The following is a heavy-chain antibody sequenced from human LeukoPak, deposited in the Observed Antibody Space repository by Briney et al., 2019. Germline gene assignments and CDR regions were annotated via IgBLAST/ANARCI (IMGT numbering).Heavy chain of an antibody. CDR3: ARGRASED. J-gene: IGHJ4*02. D-gene: IGHD5-24*01. CDR2: IYYSGST. CDR1: GGSISSSSYY. Sequence: SETLSLTCTVSGGSISSSSYYWGWIRQPPGKGLEWIGSIYYSGSTYYNPSLKSRVTISVDTSKNQFSLKLSSVTAADTAVYYCARGRASEDWGQGTLVTVSS. V-gene: IGHV4-39*07.